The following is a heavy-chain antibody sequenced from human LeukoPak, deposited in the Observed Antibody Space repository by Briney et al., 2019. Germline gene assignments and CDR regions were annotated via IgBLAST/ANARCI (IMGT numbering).Heavy chain of an antibody. CDR1: GFTFSSYS. Sequence: TGGSLRLSCAASGFTFSSYSMNWVRQAPGKGLEWVSYISSSSSTIYYADSVKGRFTISRDNSKNTLYLQVNSLRAEDTAVYYCAKDREDGYKASWTFDYWGQGTLVTVSS. D-gene: IGHD5-24*01. V-gene: IGHV3-48*01. CDR2: ISSSSSTI. CDR3: AKDREDGYKASWTFDY. J-gene: IGHJ4*02.